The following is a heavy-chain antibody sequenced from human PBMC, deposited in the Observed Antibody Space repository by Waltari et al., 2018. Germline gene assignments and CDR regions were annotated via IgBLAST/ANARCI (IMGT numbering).Heavy chain of an antibody. CDR2: IYTSGST. D-gene: IGHD2-21*02. CDR3: ARGGFPHIVVVTATRRGNNWFDP. Sequence: QVQLQESGPGLVKPSQTLSLTCTVSGGSISSGSYYWSWIRQPAGKGLEWIGRIYTSGSTNYNPALKSRVTISVDTSKNQFSLKLSSGTAADTAVYYCARGGFPHIVVVTATRRGNNWFDPWGQGTLVTVSS. V-gene: IGHV4-61*02. CDR1: GGSISSGSYY. J-gene: IGHJ5*02.